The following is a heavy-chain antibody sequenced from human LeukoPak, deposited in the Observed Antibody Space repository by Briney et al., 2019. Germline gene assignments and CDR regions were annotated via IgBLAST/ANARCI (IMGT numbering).Heavy chain of an antibody. V-gene: IGHV1-8*03. CDR3: ARGPWYSSREFDY. Sequence: GASVKVSCKASGYAFTSYDINWVRQATGQGHEWMGWMNPNSGNTGYAQKFQGRVTITRNTSISTAYMELSSLRSEDTAVDYCARGPWYSSREFDYWGQGTLVTVSS. D-gene: IGHD6-13*01. CDR1: GYAFTSYD. J-gene: IGHJ4*02. CDR2: MNPNSGNT.